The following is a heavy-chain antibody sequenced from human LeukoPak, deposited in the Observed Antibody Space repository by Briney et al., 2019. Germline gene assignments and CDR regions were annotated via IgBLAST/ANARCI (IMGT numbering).Heavy chain of an antibody. J-gene: IGHJ4*02. D-gene: IGHD3-22*01. CDR3: ARHVAVNMLLVGLSPYYFDY. CDR1: GFTFSSYA. Sequence: PGGSLRLSCAASGFTFSSYAMSWVRQAPGKGLEWVSAISGSGGSTYYADSVKGRFTISRDNSKNTLYLQMNSLRAEDTAVYYCARHVAVNMLLVGLSPYYFDYWGQGTLVTVSS. V-gene: IGHV3-23*01. CDR2: ISGSGGST.